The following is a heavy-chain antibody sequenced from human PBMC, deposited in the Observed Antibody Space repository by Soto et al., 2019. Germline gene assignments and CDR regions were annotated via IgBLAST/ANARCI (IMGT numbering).Heavy chain of an antibody. CDR2: IYHSGST. J-gene: IGHJ4*02. V-gene: IGHV4-4*02. CDR1: GGSISSSNC. D-gene: IGHD3-10*01. CDR3: ARERITMVRGGIDY. Sequence: AETLSLTCAVSGGSISSSNCLSVFRQPPGKVLEWIGEIYHSGSTNYNPSLKSRVTISVDKSKNQFSLKLSSVTAADTAVYYCARERITMVRGGIDYWGQGTLVTVSS.